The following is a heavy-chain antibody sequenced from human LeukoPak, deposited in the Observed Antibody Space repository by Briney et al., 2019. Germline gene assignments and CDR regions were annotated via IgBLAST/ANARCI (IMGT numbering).Heavy chain of an antibody. Sequence: SETLSPTCAVYGESLNSYYWSWVRQPPGEGLEWIGEIYESGTTKYNPSLKSRVAISMVPSKQQFSLRLSSVTAADTAVYYCARGAWATRLASWGLGTPVIVSS. D-gene: IGHD2-15*01. J-gene: IGHJ4*02. CDR2: IYESGTT. CDR3: ARGAWATRLAS. V-gene: IGHV4-34*01. CDR1: GESLNSYY.